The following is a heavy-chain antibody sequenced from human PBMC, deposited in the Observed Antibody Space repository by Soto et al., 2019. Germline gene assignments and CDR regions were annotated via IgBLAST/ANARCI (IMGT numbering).Heavy chain of an antibody. J-gene: IGHJ4*02. D-gene: IGHD1-7*01. Sequence: SETLSLTCTVSGGSISSSSYYWGWIRQPPGKGLEWIGSIYYSGSTYYNPSLKSRVTISVDTSKNQFSLKLSSVTAADTAVYYCARQSNWNYDVWGQGTPATVSS. CDR1: GGSISSSSYY. CDR3: ARQSNWNYDV. V-gene: IGHV4-39*01. CDR2: IYYSGST.